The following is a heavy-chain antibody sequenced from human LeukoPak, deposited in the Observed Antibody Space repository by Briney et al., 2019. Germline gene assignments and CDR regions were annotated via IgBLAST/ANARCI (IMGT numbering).Heavy chain of an antibody. CDR1: GFTFSSYA. D-gene: IGHD3-22*01. J-gene: IGHJ4*02. Sequence: GGSLRLSCAASGFTFSSYAMHWVRQAPGKGLKWVAVISYDGSNKYYADSVKGRFTISRDNSKNTLYPQMNSLRAEDTAVYYCARVGSGYLIRPHFDYWGQGTLVTVSS. V-gene: IGHV3-30-3*01. CDR2: ISYDGSNK. CDR3: ARVGSGYLIRPHFDY.